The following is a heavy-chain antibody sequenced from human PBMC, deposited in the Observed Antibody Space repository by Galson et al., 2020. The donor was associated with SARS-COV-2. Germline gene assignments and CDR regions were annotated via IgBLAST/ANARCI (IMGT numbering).Heavy chain of an antibody. CDR3: GRGEGITIFVVVFIGAFDI. CDR2: IYYSGRT. CDR1: GGSISSAGYF. Sequence: TLSPTCTVPGGSISSAGYFWSWIRPHPGKGLEWIGYIYYSGRTHYNPSLKSRVNISVDTSKNRFSLRLSSVTAADAAVYYCGRGEGITIFVVVFIGAFDIWGQGTMVTVSS. J-gene: IGHJ3*02. D-gene: IGHD3-3*01. V-gene: IGHV4-31*03.